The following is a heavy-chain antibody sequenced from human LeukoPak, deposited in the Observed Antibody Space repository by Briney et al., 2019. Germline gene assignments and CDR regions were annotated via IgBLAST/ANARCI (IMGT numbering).Heavy chain of an antibody. CDR1: GGTFSSYA. CDR2: IIPILGIA. CDR3: ARSATTTVTTFWAYNWFDP. V-gene: IGHV1-69*04. D-gene: IGHD4-17*01. J-gene: IGHJ5*02. Sequence: SVKVSCKASGGTFSSYAISWVRQAPGQGLEWMGRIIPILGIANYAQKFQGRVTITADKSTSTAYMELSSLRSEDTAVYYCARSATTTVTTFWAYNWFDPWGQGTLVTVSS.